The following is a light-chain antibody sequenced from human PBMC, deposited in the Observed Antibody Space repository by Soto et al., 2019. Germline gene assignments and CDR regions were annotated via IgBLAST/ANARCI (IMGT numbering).Light chain of an antibody. Sequence: DIQMTQSPTSLSAPVGDSVTITCRASQNIKKFLNWYQQKPGTAPKLLIYTASSVQAGVPSRFSGIGSRTEFILTLSHLHPEEFATYSCLLVFSAQHTFGGGTKVVI. CDR3: LLVFSAQHT. V-gene: IGKV1-39*01. CDR2: TAS. J-gene: IGKJ4*01. CDR1: QNIKKF.